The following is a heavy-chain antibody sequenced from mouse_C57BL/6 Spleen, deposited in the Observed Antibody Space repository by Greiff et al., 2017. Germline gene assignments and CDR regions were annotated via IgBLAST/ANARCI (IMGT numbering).Heavy chain of an antibody. CDR2: INYDGSST. J-gene: IGHJ2*01. V-gene: IGHV5-16*01. CDR3: ARDGGGCDY. CDR1: GFTFSDYY. D-gene: IGHD3-2*02. Sequence: DVKLVESEGGLVQPGSSMKLSCTASGFTFSDYYMAWVRQVPEKGLEWVANINYDGSSTYYLDSLKSRFIISRDNAKNILYLQMSSLKSEDTATYYCARDGGGCDYWGQGTTLTVSS.